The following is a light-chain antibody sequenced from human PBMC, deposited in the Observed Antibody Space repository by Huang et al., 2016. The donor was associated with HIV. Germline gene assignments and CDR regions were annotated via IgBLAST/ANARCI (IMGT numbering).Light chain of an antibody. Sequence: TVLTQSPGTLSLSPGERATLSCRASQSVSRNDLAWYQQKPGQAPRLLIYGASSRATGIPDRFSGSGSGTDFTLTITRLEPGDFAVYYCQQYGNYLETFGQGTNLEIK. CDR2: GAS. J-gene: IGKJ2*01. CDR1: QSVSRND. CDR3: QQYGNYLET. V-gene: IGKV3-20*01.